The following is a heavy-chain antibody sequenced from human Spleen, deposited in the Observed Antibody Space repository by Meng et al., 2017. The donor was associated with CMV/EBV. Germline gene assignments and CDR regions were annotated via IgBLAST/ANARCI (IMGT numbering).Heavy chain of an antibody. J-gene: IGHJ6*02. CDR2: ISWNSGSI. CDR3: ARGRPLGTVTVPYYGMDV. Sequence: SLKISCAASGFTFDDYAMHWVRQAPGKGLEWVSGISWNSGSIGYADSVKDRFTISRDNAKNSLYLQMNSLRAEDTALYYCARGRPLGTVTVPYYGMDVWGQGTTVTISS. CDR1: GFTFDDYA. D-gene: IGHD4-11*01. V-gene: IGHV3-9*01.